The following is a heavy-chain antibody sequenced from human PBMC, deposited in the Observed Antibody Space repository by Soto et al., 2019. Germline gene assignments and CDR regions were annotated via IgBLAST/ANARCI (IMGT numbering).Heavy chain of an antibody. D-gene: IGHD4-17*01. CDR2: INAGNGET. CDR1: GYTFTSYA. CDR3: AREGRYGDYAEY. Sequence: AASVKVSCKASGYTFTSYAMHWVRQAPGQRLEWMGGINAGNGETKYSQKLLDRVTITRDTSASTAYMELSSLRSEDTALYYCAREGRYGDYAEYWGQGTLVTVSS. V-gene: IGHV1-3*01. J-gene: IGHJ4*02.